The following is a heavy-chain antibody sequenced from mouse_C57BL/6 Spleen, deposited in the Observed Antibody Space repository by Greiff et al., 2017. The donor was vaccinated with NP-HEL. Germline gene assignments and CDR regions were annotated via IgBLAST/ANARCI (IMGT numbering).Heavy chain of an antibody. J-gene: IGHJ2*01. CDR1: GFTFTDYY. V-gene: IGHV7-3*01. CDR2: IRNKANGYTT. CDR3: ESYGGYHYLYYFDY. D-gene: IGHD2-2*01. Sequence: EVQLVESGGGLVQPGGSLSLSCAASGFTFTDYYMSWVRQPPGKALEWLGFIRNKANGYTTEYSASGKGRFTISRDNSQSILYLQMNALRAEDSAIYYCESYGGYHYLYYFDYWGQGTTLTVSA.